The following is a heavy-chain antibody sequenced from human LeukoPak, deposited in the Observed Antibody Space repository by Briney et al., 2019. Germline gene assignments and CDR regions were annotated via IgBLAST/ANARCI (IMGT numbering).Heavy chain of an antibody. V-gene: IGHV4-4*07. CDR2: LLAIGST. D-gene: IGHD3-22*01. CDR3: ARILDRDA. Sequence: SETLSLTCPVSGGPMSDSYWYWFRRSAATGMDWIGRLLAIGSTNYNPSLKSRVIISLDTSKNQFSLSLSAVTAADTATYYCARILDRDAWGQGTLVTVSP. CDR1: GGPMSDSY. J-gene: IGHJ3*01.